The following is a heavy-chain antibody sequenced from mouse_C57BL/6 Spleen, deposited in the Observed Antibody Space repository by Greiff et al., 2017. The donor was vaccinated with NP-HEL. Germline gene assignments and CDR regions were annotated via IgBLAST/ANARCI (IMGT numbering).Heavy chain of an antibody. V-gene: IGHV1-50*01. CDR3: ARRPGYGYDYFDY. CDR1: GYTFTSYW. D-gene: IGHD2-2*01. CDR2: IDPSDSYT. Sequence: VQLQQPGAELVKPGASVKLSCKASGYTFTSYWMQWVKQRPGQGLEWIGEIDPSDSYTNYNQKFKGKATLTVDTSSSTAYMQLSSLTSEDSAVYYCARRPGYGYDYFDYWGQGTTLTVSS. J-gene: IGHJ2*01.